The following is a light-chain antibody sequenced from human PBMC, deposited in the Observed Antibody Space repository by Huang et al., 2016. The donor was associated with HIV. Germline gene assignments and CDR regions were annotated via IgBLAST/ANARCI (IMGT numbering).Light chain of an antibody. CDR2: GAS. Sequence: EIVMTQSPATLSVSPGERATLSCRASQNIGDNLTWYQHKPGPAPRLLIYGASTRATGSPPRFSGSGSGTEFTLTISGLESEDFAVYYCQQFNNWPPRFTFGPGTTVDVK. V-gene: IGKV3-15*01. CDR3: QQFNNWPPRFT. CDR1: QNIGDN. J-gene: IGKJ3*01.